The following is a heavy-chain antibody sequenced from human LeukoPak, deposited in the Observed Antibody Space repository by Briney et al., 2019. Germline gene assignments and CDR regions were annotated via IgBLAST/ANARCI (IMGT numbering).Heavy chain of an antibody. J-gene: IGHJ6*03. CDR3: ASLGMAVAGDYYYYMDV. CDR1: GYTFTGYY. Sequence: ASVKVSCKASGYTFTGYYIHWVRQAPGQGLEWMGWINPNSGGTNYAQKFQGRVTMTRDTSISTAYMELSRLRSDDTAVYYCASLGMAVAGDYYYYMDVWGKGTTVTVSS. V-gene: IGHV1-2*02. CDR2: INPNSGGT. D-gene: IGHD6-19*01.